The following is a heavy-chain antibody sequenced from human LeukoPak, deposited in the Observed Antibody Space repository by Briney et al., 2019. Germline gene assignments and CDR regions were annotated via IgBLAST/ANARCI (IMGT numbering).Heavy chain of an antibody. CDR2: ISITGSTT. Sequence: PGGSLRLSCAASGFTLSDYYMNWIRQAPGKGLEWVSYISITGSTTYYAGSVKGRFTISRDNAKNSLYLQMNSLRAEDTAVYYCARDSSSSSLGGNWGQGTLVTVSS. CDR3: ARDSSSSSLGGN. V-gene: IGHV3-11*01. CDR1: GFTLSDYY. J-gene: IGHJ4*02. D-gene: IGHD6-6*01.